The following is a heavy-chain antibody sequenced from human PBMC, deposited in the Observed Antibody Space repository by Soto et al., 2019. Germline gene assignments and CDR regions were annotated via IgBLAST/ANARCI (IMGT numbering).Heavy chain of an antibody. CDR3: AKSDRGSGPSYFGY. Sequence: PGGSLRLSCAASGFTFNNYIMSWVRQAPGKGLERVSGISAGGDYTYYADSVKGRFTISRDDSKNTLYLQMNSLRAEDTAIFYCAKSDRGSGPSYFGYWGQGTLVTVSS. CDR1: GFTFNNYI. V-gene: IGHV3-23*01. J-gene: IGHJ4*02. D-gene: IGHD3-10*01. CDR2: ISAGGDYT.